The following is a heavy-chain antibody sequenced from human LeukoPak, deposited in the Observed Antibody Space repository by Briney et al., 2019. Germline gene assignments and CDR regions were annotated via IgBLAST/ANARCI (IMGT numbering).Heavy chain of an antibody. CDR2: INPSGGST. CDR3: ARGRGVGTTDY. D-gene: IGHD1-7*01. CDR1: GYTFTSYY. V-gene: IGHV1-46*01. Sequence: ASVTVSCKASGYTFTSYYMHWVRQAPGQGLEWMGIINPSGGSTSYAQKFQGRVTTTRDTSTSTVYMELSSLRSEDTAVYYCARGRGVGTTDYWGQGTLVTVSS. J-gene: IGHJ4*02.